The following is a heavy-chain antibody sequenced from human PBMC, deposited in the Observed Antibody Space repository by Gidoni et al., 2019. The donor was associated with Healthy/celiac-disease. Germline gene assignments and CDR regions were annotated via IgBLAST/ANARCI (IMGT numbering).Heavy chain of an antibody. J-gene: IGHJ4*02. Sequence: QVQLVESGGGVVKPGRSLRIYCSASGFTFSSYGMHWVRQAPGKGLEWVAVISYDGSNKYYADSVKGRFTISRDNSKNTLYLQMNSLRAEDTAVYYCAKVAPLWFGETDRRTRDVIDYWGQGTLVTVSS. CDR2: ISYDGSNK. D-gene: IGHD3-10*01. CDR3: AKVAPLWFGETDRRTRDVIDY. CDR1: GFTFSSYG. V-gene: IGHV3-30*18.